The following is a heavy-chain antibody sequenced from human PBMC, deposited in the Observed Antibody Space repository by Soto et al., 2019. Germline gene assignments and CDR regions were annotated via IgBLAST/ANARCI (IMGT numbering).Heavy chain of an antibody. CDR1: GFTFDDYA. CDR2: ISWNSGSI. D-gene: IGHD6-19*01. V-gene: IGHV3-9*01. J-gene: IGHJ4*02. CDR3: AKDLKQQWLDQSLGY. Sequence: EVQLVESGGGLVQPGRSLRLSCAASGFTFDDYAMHWVRQAPGKGLEWVSGISWNSGSIGYADSVKGRFTISRDNAKNSLYLQRNSLRAEDTALYYCAKDLKQQWLDQSLGYWGQGTLVTVSS.